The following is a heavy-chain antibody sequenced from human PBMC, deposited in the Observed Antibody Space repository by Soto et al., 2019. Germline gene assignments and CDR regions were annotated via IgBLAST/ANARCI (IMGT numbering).Heavy chain of an antibody. J-gene: IGHJ4*02. Sequence: LRLSCAASGFTLSSNYMSWVRQAPGKGLEWVSVFYSGGSTYYAGSVKGRFTISRDNSKDMLYLQMNSLRAEDTALYYCARVSTTAKTFEFWGQGTLVTVSS. CDR1: GFTLSSNY. V-gene: IGHV3-53*01. CDR2: FYSGGST. CDR3: ARVSTTAKTFEF. D-gene: IGHD4-17*01.